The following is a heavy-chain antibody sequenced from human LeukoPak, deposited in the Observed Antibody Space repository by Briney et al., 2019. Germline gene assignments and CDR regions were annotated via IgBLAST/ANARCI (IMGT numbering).Heavy chain of an antibody. CDR1: GFTFSSYA. D-gene: IGHD1-26*01. CDR3: ARDGPVAATSLLDY. CDR2: ISYDGSNK. Sequence: GGSLRLSCSASGFTFSSYAMHWVRQAPGKGLEWVAVISYDGSNKYYADSVKGRFTISRDNSKNTLYLQMNSLRAEDTAVYYCARDGPVAATSLLDYWGQGTLVTVSS. J-gene: IGHJ4*02. V-gene: IGHV3-30*04.